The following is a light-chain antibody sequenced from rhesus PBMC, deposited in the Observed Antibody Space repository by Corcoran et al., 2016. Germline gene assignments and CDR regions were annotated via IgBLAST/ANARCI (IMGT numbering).Light chain of an antibody. CDR3: QQYYGTPLT. CDR2: WAS. J-gene: IGKJ4*01. CDR1: QSLLYSSNNKNY. V-gene: IGKV4-1*01. Sequence: DIVMTQSPDSLAVSLGERVTINCKSSQSLLYSSNNKNYLAWYQQKPGQAPTRRIYWASTRESGVPYRFRGCGSWTGFTLTISVLQAADVAMFCCQQYYGTPLTFGGGTKVEIK.